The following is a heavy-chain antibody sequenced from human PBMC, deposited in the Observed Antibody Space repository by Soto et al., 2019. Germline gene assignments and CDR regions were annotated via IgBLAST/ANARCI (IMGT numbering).Heavy chain of an antibody. Sequence: GGSLRLSCAASGFTFSSYGMHWVRQAPGKGLEWVAVIWYDGSNKYYADSVKGRFTISRDNSKNTLYLQMNSLRAEDTAVYYCARGSPTHYYYYMDVWGKGTTVTVSS. CDR3: ARGSPTHYYYYMDV. CDR1: GFTFSSYG. V-gene: IGHV3-33*01. D-gene: IGHD4-17*01. CDR2: IWYDGSNK. J-gene: IGHJ6*03.